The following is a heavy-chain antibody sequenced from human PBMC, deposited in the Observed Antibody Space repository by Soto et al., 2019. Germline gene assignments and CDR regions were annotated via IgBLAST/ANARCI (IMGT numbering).Heavy chain of an antibody. J-gene: IGHJ4*02. V-gene: IGHV3-64D*06. CDR1: GFTFSSYA. D-gene: IGHD7-27*01. CDR3: VKVLTGVSFDY. Sequence: GGSLRLSCSASGFTFSSYAMHWVRQAPGKGLEYVSAISSNGGSTYYADSVKGRFTISRDNSKNTLYLQMSSLRAEDTAVYYCVKVLTGVSFDYWGQGTLVTVSS. CDR2: ISSNGGST.